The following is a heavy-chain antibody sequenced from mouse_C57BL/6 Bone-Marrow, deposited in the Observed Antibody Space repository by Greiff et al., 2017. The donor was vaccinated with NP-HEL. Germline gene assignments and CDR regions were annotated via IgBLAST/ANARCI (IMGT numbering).Heavy chain of an antibody. V-gene: IGHV1-43*01. D-gene: IGHD1-1*01. Sequence: VHVKQSGPELVKPGASVKISCKASGYSFTGYYMHWVKQSSEKSLEWIGEINPSTGGTSYNQKFKGKATLTVDKSSSTAYRQLKSLTSEDSAVYYCARGDYYGSSYGYFDVWGTGTTVTVSS. J-gene: IGHJ1*03. CDR1: GYSFTGYY. CDR2: INPSTGGT. CDR3: ARGDYYGSSYGYFDV.